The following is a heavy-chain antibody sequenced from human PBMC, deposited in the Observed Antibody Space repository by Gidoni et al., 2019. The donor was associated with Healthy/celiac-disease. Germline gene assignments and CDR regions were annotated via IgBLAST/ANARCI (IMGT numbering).Heavy chain of an antibody. CDR3: ARRKYCSGGSCNWFDP. J-gene: IGHJ5*02. V-gene: IGHV4-39*01. D-gene: IGHD2-15*01. CDR1: GGSISSSRYY. CDR2: IYYSGST. Sequence: QLQLQESGPGLVKPSETLSLTCTVSGGSISSSRYYWGWICQPPGKGLEWIGSIYYSGSTYYNPSLKSRVTISVDTSKNQFSLKLSSVTAADTAVYYCARRKYCSGGSCNWFDPWGQGTLVTVSS.